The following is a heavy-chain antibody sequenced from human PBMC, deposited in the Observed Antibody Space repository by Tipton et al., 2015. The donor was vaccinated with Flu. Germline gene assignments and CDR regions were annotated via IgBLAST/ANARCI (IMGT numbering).Heavy chain of an antibody. CDR1: GGSINSYY. Sequence: TLSLTCTVSGGSINSYYWSWIRQPPGKGLEWIGWMHYGGSANYNSSLKSRVTISLDTSKNQFSLKLRSVTAADTAVYYCARLSYYDVDLKNFYFDYWGQGALVTVSS. D-gene: IGHD3-10*02. CDR3: ARLSYYDVDLKNFYFDY. CDR2: MHYGGSA. V-gene: IGHV4-59*08. J-gene: IGHJ4*02.